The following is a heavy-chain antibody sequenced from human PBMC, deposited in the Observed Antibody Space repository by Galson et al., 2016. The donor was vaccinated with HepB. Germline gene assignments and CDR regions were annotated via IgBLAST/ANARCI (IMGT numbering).Heavy chain of an antibody. CDR2: INPSGGST. Sequence: SVKVSCKASGYTFTTYYMHWVRQAPGQGLEWMGIINPSGGSTSFAQKFQGRVTMTTDTSTSTVYMELSSLRSEDTAVYYCARERDCSSTSCYRVGIGLYYYGLDVWGQGTTVTVSS. J-gene: IGHJ6*02. CDR3: ARERDCSSTSCYRVGIGLYYYGLDV. CDR1: GYTFTTYY. V-gene: IGHV1-46*01. D-gene: IGHD2-2*01.